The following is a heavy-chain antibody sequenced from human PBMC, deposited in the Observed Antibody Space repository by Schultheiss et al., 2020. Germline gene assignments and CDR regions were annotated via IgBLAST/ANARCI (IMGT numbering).Heavy chain of an antibody. V-gene: IGHV3-23*01. CDR2: ISGSGGRT. CDR3: ARGHDYVCGTYRFFDF. CDR1: GFTFSSYA. D-gene: IGHD3-16*02. J-gene: IGHJ4*02. Sequence: GESLKISCAASGFTFSSYAMSWVRQTPGKGLEWVSTISGSGGRTYYADSVKGRFTISRDNSKNMMYLQMNSLRADDTAVYYCARGHDYVCGTYRFFDFWGQGTLVTVSS.